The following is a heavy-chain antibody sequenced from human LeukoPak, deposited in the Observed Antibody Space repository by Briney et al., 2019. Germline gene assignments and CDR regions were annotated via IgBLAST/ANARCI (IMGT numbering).Heavy chain of an antibody. CDR2: IEPGDSDS. Sequence: GEALKISCKGSGYSFTSYWSGWVRRMRGKGLEGMGRIEPGDSDSRYSPSFQGQVTISADQPISTAYLQWSSLKASDTAISYCARHRDWFDPWGQGTLVTVSS. CDR1: GYSFTSYW. J-gene: IGHJ5*02. V-gene: IGHV5-51*01. CDR3: ARHRDWFDP.